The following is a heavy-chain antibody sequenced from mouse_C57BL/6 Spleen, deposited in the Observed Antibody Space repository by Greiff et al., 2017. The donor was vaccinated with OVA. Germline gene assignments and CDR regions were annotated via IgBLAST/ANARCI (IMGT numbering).Heavy chain of an antibody. Sequence: VQVVESGPGLVQPSQRLSITCTVSGFSLTSYGVHWVRQSPGKGLEWLGVIWSGGSTDYNAAFISRLSISKDNSKSQVFFKMNSLQADDTAIYYCARNPYYYGSNWYFDVWGTGTTVTVSS. CDR3: ARNPYYYGSNWYFDV. J-gene: IGHJ1*03. CDR1: GFSLTSYG. D-gene: IGHD1-1*01. V-gene: IGHV2-2*01. CDR2: IWSGGST.